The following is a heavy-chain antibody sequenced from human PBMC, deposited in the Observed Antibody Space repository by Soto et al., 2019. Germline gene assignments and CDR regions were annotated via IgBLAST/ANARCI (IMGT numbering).Heavy chain of an antibody. J-gene: IGHJ1*01. D-gene: IGHD6-19*01. CDR3: ARGGLVTGTGLGYFHH. V-gene: IGHV4-59*08. Sequence: SETLSLTCTVSGAYIRGYYWTWIPQPPGRRLEWIGYVYYSGSTKYNPSLQSRVTMSVDTSKNQFSLKLTSVTAADTAVYYCARGGLVTGTGLGYFHHWGQGTLVTVSS. CDR2: VYYSGST. CDR1: GAYIRGYY.